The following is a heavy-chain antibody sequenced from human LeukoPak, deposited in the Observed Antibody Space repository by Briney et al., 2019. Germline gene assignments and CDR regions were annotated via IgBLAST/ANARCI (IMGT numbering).Heavy chain of an antibody. CDR3: ARSLSVYIYEPRGY. J-gene: IGHJ4*02. D-gene: IGHD5-18*01. Sequence: GGSLRLSCAASGFTFSSYGMTWVRQAPGKGLEWVSAISGSGGSTYYADSVKGRFTISRDNSKNTLYLQMNSLRAEDTAVYFCARSLSVYIYEPRGYWGQGTLVTVSS. V-gene: IGHV3-23*01. CDR1: GFTFSSYG. CDR2: ISGSGGST.